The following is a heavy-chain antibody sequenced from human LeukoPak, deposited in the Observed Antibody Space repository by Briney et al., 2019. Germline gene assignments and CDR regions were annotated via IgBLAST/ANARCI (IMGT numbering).Heavy chain of an antibody. CDR1: GGSISSGSYY. Sequence: SQTLSLTCTVSGGSISSGSYYWSWIRQPAGKGLEWIGRIYTSGSTNYNPSLKSRVTISVDTSKNQFSLKLSSATAADTAVYYCARTVYARFDYWGQGTLVTVSS. D-gene: IGHD3-16*01. V-gene: IGHV4-61*02. CDR3: ARTVYARFDY. CDR2: IYTSGST. J-gene: IGHJ4*02.